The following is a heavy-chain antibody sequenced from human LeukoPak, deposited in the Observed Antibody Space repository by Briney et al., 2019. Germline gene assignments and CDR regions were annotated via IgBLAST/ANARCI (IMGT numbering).Heavy chain of an antibody. J-gene: IGHJ6*02. Sequence: GGSLRLSCAPSGFTFSSYAMSWVRQAPGKGLEWVSAISGSGGSTYYADSVKGRFTISRDNSKNTLYLQMNSLRAEDTAVYYCAKPDCSSTSCYYYGMDVWGQGTTVTVSS. D-gene: IGHD2-2*01. CDR1: GFTFSSYA. CDR2: ISGSGGST. CDR3: AKPDCSSTSCYYYGMDV. V-gene: IGHV3-23*01.